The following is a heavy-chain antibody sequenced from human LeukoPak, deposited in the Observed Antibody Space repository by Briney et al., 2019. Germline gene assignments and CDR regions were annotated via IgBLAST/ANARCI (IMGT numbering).Heavy chain of an antibody. CDR3: ATDVGIGELAY. J-gene: IGHJ4*02. CDR2: ISSSSSYI. CDR1: GFTFSSYT. V-gene: IGHV3-21*01. Sequence: GGSLRLSCAASGFTFSSYTMNWVRQAPGKGLEWVSSISSSSSYIYYADSVKGRFTISRDNSKNSLYLQMNSLRAEDTAVYYRATDVGIGELAYWGEGRLVSVSS. D-gene: IGHD2-2*03.